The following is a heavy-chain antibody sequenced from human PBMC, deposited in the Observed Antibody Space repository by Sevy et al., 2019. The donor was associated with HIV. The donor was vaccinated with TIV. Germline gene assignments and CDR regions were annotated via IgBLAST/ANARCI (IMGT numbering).Heavy chain of an antibody. CDR3: ARVVLYYDANYCDY. J-gene: IGHJ4*02. D-gene: IGHD3-22*01. V-gene: IGHV3-33*01. CDR2: IWYDGSSK. CDR1: QFNFDTYA. Sequence: GGSLRLSCVASQFNFDTYAIHWVRQAPGKGLEWVAMIWYDGSSKDYAESVKGRFAISRDNSQNTAFLQMNSLRDEDTAVYYCARVVLYYDANYCDYWGQGALVTVSS.